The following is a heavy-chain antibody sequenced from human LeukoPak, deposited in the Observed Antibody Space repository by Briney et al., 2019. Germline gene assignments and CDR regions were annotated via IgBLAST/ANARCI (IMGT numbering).Heavy chain of an antibody. D-gene: IGHD6-13*01. CDR3: AREGSSSYFFDY. CDR2: ISSSGSTL. V-gene: IGHV3-48*03. Sequence: QPGGSLRLSCEASGFTFSTYEMNWVRQAPGKGLEWVSYISSSGSTLYYADSVKGRFTISRDNAKSSLYLQMNSLRAEDTAVYYCAREGSSSYFFDYWGQGTLVTVSS. CDR1: GFTFSTYE. J-gene: IGHJ4*02.